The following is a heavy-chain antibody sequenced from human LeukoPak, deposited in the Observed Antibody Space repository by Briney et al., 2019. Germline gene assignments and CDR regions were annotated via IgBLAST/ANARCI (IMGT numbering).Heavy chain of an antibody. D-gene: IGHD3-16*01. Sequence: SETLSLTCTVSGGSTSSYYWSWIRQPPGKGLEWIGYIYYSGSTNYNPSLKSRVTISVDKSKNQFSLKLSSVTAADTAVYYCARAVGATALDYWGQGTLVTVSS. CDR1: GGSTSSYY. CDR3: ARAVGATALDY. CDR2: IYYSGST. V-gene: IGHV4-59*12. J-gene: IGHJ4*02.